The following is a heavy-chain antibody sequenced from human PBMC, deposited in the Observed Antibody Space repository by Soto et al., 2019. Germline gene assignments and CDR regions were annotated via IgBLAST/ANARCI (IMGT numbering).Heavy chain of an antibody. CDR1: GGSISSYY. CDR3: AGAWENFDY. D-gene: IGHD1-26*01. CDR2: IYYSGST. Sequence: SETLSRTCTVSGGSISSYYWSWIRQPPGKGLEWIGYIYYSGSTNYNPSLKSRVTISVDTSKNQFSLKLSSVTAADTAVYYCAGAWENFDYWGQGTLVTVSS. V-gene: IGHV4-59*01. J-gene: IGHJ4*02.